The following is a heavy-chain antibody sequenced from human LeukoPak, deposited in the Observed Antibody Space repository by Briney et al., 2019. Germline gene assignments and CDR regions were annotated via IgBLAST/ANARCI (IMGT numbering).Heavy chain of an antibody. D-gene: IGHD3-9*01. CDR3: AKDTSYDILTGYPYYFDY. CDR1: GFTFSSYA. CDR2: ISGSGGST. Sequence: GGSLRLSCTASGFTFSSYAKSWVRQAPGKGLEWVSAISGSGGSTYYADSVKGRFTISRDNSKNTLHLQLNSLRAEDTAVDYCAKDTSYDILTGYPYYFDYWGQGTLVTVSS. J-gene: IGHJ4*02. V-gene: IGHV3-23*01.